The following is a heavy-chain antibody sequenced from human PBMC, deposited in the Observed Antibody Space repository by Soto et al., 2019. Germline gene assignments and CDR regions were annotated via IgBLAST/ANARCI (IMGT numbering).Heavy chain of an antibody. J-gene: IGHJ5*02. CDR1: GGSISSYY. Sequence: SETLSLTCTVSGGSISSYYWSWIRQPPGKGLEWIGYIYYSGSTNYNPSLKSRVTISVDTSKNQFSLKLSSVTAADTAVYYCARARNSSWGYWFDPWGQGTLVTVSS. CDR3: ARARNSSWGYWFDP. V-gene: IGHV4-59*01. D-gene: IGHD6-13*01. CDR2: IYYSGST.